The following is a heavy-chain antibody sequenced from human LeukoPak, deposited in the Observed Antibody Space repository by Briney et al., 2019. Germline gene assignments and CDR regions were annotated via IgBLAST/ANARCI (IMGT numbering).Heavy chain of an antibody. CDR1: GYTFTSYD. CDR3: ARVRYSYGPNWFDP. Sequence: ASVKVSCKASGYTFTSYDINWVRQATGQGLEWMGWMNPNSGNTGYAQKFQGRVTMTRNTSISTAYMELSSLRSGDTAVYYCARVRYSYGPNWFDPWGQGTLVTVSS. CDR2: MNPNSGNT. D-gene: IGHD5-18*01. J-gene: IGHJ5*02. V-gene: IGHV1-8*01.